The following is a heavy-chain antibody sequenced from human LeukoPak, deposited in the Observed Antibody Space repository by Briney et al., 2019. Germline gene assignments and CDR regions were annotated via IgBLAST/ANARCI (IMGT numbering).Heavy chain of an antibody. CDR2: ISSSSSYV. CDR1: GFTFSNYA. J-gene: IGHJ4*02. D-gene: IGHD5-18*01. Sequence: GGSLRLSCAASGFTFSNYAMSWVRQAPGKGLEWVSSISSSSSYVYYADSVKGRFTISRDNAKNSLYLQMNSLRAEDTAVYYCVRDGGRGYSYGYKNWGQGTLVTVSS. V-gene: IGHV3-21*01. CDR3: VRDGGRGYSYGYKN.